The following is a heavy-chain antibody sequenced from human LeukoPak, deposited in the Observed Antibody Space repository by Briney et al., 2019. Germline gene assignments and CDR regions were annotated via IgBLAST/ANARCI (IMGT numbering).Heavy chain of an antibody. V-gene: IGHV3-30*04. D-gene: IGHD6-19*01. CDR2: ISYDGSNK. J-gene: IGHJ4*02. Sequence: GGSLRLSCAASGFTFSSYAMHWVRQAPGKGLEWVAVISYDGSNKYYADSVKGRFTISRDNAKNSLYLQMNSLRAEDTAVYYCARDRLDSSGWRPEPFDYWGQGTLVTVSS. CDR3: ARDRLDSSGWRPEPFDY. CDR1: GFTFSSYA.